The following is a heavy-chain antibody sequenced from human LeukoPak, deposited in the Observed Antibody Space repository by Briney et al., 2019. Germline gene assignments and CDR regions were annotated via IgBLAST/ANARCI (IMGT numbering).Heavy chain of an antibody. V-gene: IGHV3-66*01. CDR2: IYSGGST. CDR3: ATGLLYGYYYYGMDV. D-gene: IGHD4-17*01. J-gene: IGHJ6*02. CDR1: GFTVSSNY. Sequence: EGSLRLSCAASGFTVSSNYMSWVRQAPGKGLEWVSVIYSGGSTYYADSVKGRFTISRDNSKNTLYLQMNSLRAEDTAVYYCATGLLYGYYYYGMDVWGQGTTVTVSS.